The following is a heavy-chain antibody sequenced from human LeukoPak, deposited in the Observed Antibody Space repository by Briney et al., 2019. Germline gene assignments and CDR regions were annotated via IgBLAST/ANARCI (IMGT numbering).Heavy chain of an antibody. CDR1: GFTFTRFN. Sequence: GGSLRLSCAASGFTFTRFNMNWVRQAPGKGLELVSSITTSGTYIYYADSVQGRFTISRDDAKNSLYLQMNSLRAEDTAVYYCARPFYYDTNGGEGMDVWGQGTTVTVSS. J-gene: IGHJ6*02. V-gene: IGHV3-21*06. CDR3: ARPFYYDTNGGEGMDV. D-gene: IGHD2-8*01. CDR2: ITTSGTYI.